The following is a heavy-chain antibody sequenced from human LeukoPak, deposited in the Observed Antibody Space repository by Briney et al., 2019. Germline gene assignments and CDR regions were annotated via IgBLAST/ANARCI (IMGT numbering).Heavy chain of an antibody. J-gene: IGHJ4*02. CDR1: GFTFSSYA. V-gene: IGHV3-30*04. D-gene: IGHD3-9*01. CDR3: ARGILSYYDILTGYYVTDY. Sequence: GGSLRLSCAASGFTFSSYAMHWVRQAPGKGLEWVAVISYDGSNKYYADSVKGRFTISRDNSKNTLYLQMNSLRAEDTAVYYCARGILSYYDILTGYYVTDYWGQGTLVTVSS. CDR2: ISYDGSNK.